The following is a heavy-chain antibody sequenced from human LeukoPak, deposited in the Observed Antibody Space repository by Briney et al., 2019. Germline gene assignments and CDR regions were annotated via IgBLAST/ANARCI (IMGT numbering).Heavy chain of an antibody. J-gene: IGHJ6*02. D-gene: IGHD1-26*01. V-gene: IGHV3-53*01. CDR2: IYSGGST. Sequence: PGGSLRLSCAASGFTVSSNYMSWVRQAPGKGLEWVSVIYSGGSTYYADSVKGRFTISRDNSKNTLYLQMNSLRAEDTAVYYCARDGFLGATDYYYYGMDVWGQGTTVTVSS. CDR3: ARDGFLGATDYYYYGMDV. CDR1: GFTVSSNY.